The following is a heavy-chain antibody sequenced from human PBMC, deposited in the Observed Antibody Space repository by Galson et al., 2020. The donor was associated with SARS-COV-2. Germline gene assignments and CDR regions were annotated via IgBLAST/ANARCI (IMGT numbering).Heavy chain of an antibody. D-gene: IGHD3-3*01. CDR3: ARDRRRITIFGVVRDFDY. CDR1: GYTFTSYG. V-gene: IGHV1-18*01. CDR2: ISAYNGNT. J-gene: IGHJ4*02. Sequence: ASVKVSCKASGYTFTSYGISWVRQAPGQGLEWMGWISAYNGNTNYAQKPQGRVTMTTDTSTSTAYMELRSLRSDDTAVYYCARDRRRITIFGVVRDFDYWGQGTLVTVSS.